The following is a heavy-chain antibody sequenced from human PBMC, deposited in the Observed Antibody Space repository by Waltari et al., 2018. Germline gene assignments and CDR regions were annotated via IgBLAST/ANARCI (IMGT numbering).Heavy chain of an antibody. V-gene: IGHV3-49*04. J-gene: IGHJ4*02. CDR3: TRDYDFWSGYPLLDY. Sequence: EVQLVESGGGLVQPGRSLTLSCLTSGFNFGDHAMSWVRQAPGKGVEWVGYIRPKTYGGTTEYAASVKGRFTISRDDSKTIAYLQMSSLKIEDTAVYYCTRDYDFWSGYPLLDYWGQGTLVTVSS. D-gene: IGHD3-3*01. CDR1: GFNFGDHA. CDR2: IRPKTYGGTT.